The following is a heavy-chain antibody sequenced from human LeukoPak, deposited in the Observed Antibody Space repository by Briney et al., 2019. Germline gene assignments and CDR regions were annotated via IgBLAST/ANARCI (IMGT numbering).Heavy chain of an antibody. CDR3: ARYYYDNSGSIYAFDI. Sequence: SETLSLTCTVSGGSISNYYWSWIRQPPGRGLEWIGNIYHSGSTYYNPSLKSRVTISVDTSKNQFSLKLSSVTAADTAVYYCARYYYDNSGSIYAFDIWGQGTMVTVSS. J-gene: IGHJ3*02. CDR2: IYHSGST. CDR1: GGSISNYY. D-gene: IGHD3-22*01. V-gene: IGHV4-59*08.